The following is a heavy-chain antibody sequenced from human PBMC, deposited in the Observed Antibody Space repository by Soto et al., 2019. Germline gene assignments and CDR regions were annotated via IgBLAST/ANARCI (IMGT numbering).Heavy chain of an antibody. CDR2: IIPILGLA. J-gene: IGHJ4*02. CDR3: ANPPRF. CDR1: GGTFSSYT. Sequence: QVQLVQSGAEVKKPGSSVKVSCKASGGTFSSYTISWVRQAPGQGLEWMGRIIPILGLANYAQKFQGRVTITAEKPPGTAYMELRSLRSEDTAVYSCANPPRFWGQGTLVTVSS. D-gene: IGHD3-3*01. V-gene: IGHV1-69*02.